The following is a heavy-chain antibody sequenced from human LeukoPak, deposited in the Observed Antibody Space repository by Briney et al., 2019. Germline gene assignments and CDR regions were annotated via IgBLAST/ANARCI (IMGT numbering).Heavy chain of an antibody. CDR1: GYTFTSYY. D-gene: IGHD3-22*01. Sequence: ASVKVSCKASGYTFTSYYMHWVRQAPGQGLEWMGIINPSGGSTSYAQKFQGRVTMTRDTSTSTVYMELSGLRSEDTAVYYCATTRGTYYYDSSGYKDAFDIWGQGTMVTVSS. J-gene: IGHJ3*02. V-gene: IGHV1-46*01. CDR3: ATTRGTYYYDSSGYKDAFDI. CDR2: INPSGGST.